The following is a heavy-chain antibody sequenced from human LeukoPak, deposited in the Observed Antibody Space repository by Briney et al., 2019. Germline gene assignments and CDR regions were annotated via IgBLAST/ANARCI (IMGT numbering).Heavy chain of an antibody. CDR3: ARVGQHYYYDSSGYPRDAFDI. CDR2: ISSDGSST. CDR1: EFSVGSNY. D-gene: IGHD3-22*01. J-gene: IGHJ3*02. Sequence: GGSLRLSCAASEFSVGSNYMSWVRQAPGKGLEWVSRISSDGSSTSYADSVKGRFTISRDNAKNTLYLQMNSLRAEDTAVYYCARVGQHYYYDSSGYPRDAFDIWGQGTMVTVSS. V-gene: IGHV3-74*01.